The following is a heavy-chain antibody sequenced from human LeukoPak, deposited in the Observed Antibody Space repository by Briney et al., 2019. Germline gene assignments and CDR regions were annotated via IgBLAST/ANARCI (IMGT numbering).Heavy chain of an antibody. CDR2: INHSGST. CDR1: GGSISSGGYS. V-gene: IGHV4-34*01. CDR3: ASARRKYYYGSGPTGAFDI. Sequence: SETLSLTCTVSGGSISSGGYSWSWIRQPPGKGLEWIGEINHSGSTNYNPSLKSRVTISVDTSKNQFSLKLSSVTAADTAVYYCASARRKYYYGSGPTGAFDIWGQGTMVTVSS. J-gene: IGHJ3*02. D-gene: IGHD3-10*01.